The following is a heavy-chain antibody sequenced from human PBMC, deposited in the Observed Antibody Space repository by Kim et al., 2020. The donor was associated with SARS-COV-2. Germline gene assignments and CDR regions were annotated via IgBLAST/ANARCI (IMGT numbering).Heavy chain of an antibody. CDR3: ARVVGLYSGYDYDY. V-gene: IGHV4-30-4*01. Sequence: SETLSLTCTVSGVSISSGDYYWSWIRQPPGKGLEWIGYIYYSGSTFYNPSLKSRITISIDTSKNQFSLKLSSVTAADTAVYYCARVVGLYSGYDYDYWG. J-gene: IGHJ4*01. CDR2: IYYSGST. D-gene: IGHD5-12*01. CDR1: GVSISSGDYY.